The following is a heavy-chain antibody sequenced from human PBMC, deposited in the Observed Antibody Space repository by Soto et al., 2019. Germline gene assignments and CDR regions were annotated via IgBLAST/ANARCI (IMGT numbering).Heavy chain of an antibody. CDR1: GFTFSSYD. J-gene: IGHJ6*02. D-gene: IGHD1-26*01. Sequence: VQLVESGGGLVQPGGSLRLSCAASGFTFSSYDMHWVRQPTGKGLEWVSAIGTAGDTYYPDSVKGRFTISRENAKNSLYLQMNSLRAGDTAVYFCARAGPSGTYTRSYYYYGMDVWGQGTTVTVSS. V-gene: IGHV3-13*01. CDR2: IGTAGDT. CDR3: ARAGPSGTYTRSYYYYGMDV.